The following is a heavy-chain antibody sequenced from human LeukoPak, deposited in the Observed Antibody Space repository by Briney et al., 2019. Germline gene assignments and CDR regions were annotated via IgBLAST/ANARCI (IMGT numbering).Heavy chain of an antibody. CDR1: GYTFTSYG. D-gene: IGHD3-22*01. CDR3: ARVPHPSGYPYYFDY. J-gene: IGHJ4*02. CDR2: ISAYNGNT. V-gene: IGHV1-18*01. Sequence: ASVKVSCKAFGYTFTSYGISWVRQAPGQGLEWMGWISAYNGNTNYAQKLQGRVTMTTDTSTSTAYMELRSLRSDDTAVYYCARVPHPSGYPYYFDYWGQGTLVTVSS.